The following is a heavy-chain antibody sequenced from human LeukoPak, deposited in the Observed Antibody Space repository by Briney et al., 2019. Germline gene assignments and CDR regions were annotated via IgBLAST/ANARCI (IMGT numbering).Heavy chain of an antibody. V-gene: IGHV4-39*07. CDR3: ARAPERWYSYGSYTYHYMDV. CDR2: VYYSGRT. J-gene: IGHJ6*03. Sequence: PSETLSLTCTVSGASISTSDYYWGWIRQPPGKALEWIGNVYYSGRTYYNPSLESRVTISVDTSKNQISLKLSSVTAADTAIYYCARAPERWYSYGSYTYHYMDVWGRGTTVTVSS. D-gene: IGHD3-10*01. CDR1: GASISTSDYY.